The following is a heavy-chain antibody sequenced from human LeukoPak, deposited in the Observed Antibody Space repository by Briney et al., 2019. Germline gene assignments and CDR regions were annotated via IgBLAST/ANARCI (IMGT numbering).Heavy chain of an antibody. Sequence: QPGRSLRLSCAASRFTFSTYGMHWVRQAPGKGLEWLALMSYDGINKYYADSVKGRFTVSRDNSKSTLYLQVNSLRAEDTAVYYCARDSDGMSVWGLGTTVTVSS. V-gene: IGHV3-30*03. CDR1: RFTFSTYG. J-gene: IGHJ6*02. CDR3: ARDSDGMSV. CDR2: MSYDGINK.